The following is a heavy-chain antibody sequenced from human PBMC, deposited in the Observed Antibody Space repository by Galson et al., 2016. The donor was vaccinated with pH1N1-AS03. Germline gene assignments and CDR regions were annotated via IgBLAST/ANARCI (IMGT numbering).Heavy chain of an antibody. CDR2: IDWDDDK. D-gene: IGHD3-10*01. CDR1: GFSLTTDDMC. CDR3: ARTRTDYYGSID. J-gene: IGHJ4*02. V-gene: IGHV2-70*11. Sequence: PALVKPTQTLTLTCTFSGFSLTTDDMCVSWLRQPPGKALEWLARIDWDDDKYYSASLKTRLTISKDTSKNQVVLTMTNVDPVDTATYYCARTRTDYYGSIDWGQGTLVTVSS.